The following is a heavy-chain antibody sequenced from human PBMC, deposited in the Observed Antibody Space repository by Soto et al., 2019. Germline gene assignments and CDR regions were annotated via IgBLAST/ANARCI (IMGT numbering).Heavy chain of an antibody. CDR3: ARMYSSVWPYFFDY. D-gene: IGHD6-19*01. CDR2: ISSSPSDI. Sequence: PGGSLRLSCAASGFTFSSYSMNWVRQAPGKGLEWVSSISSSPSDIFYADSVKGRFTISRDNAKNSLYLQMNSLRAEDTAVYYCARMYSSVWPYFFDYWGQGTLVTVSS. J-gene: IGHJ4*02. CDR1: GFTFSSYS. V-gene: IGHV3-21*01.